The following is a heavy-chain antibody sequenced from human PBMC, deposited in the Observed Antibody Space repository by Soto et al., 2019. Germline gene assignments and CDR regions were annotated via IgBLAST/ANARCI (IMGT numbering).Heavy chain of an antibody. Sequence: ASVKVSCKASGYTFTSYDINWVRQATGQGLEWMGWMNPNSGNTGYAQKFQGRVTMTRNTSISTAYMELSSLRSEDTAVYYCAGHLRYYDYIWGSYRYFDFWGQGTLVTVSS. CDR2: MNPNSGNT. D-gene: IGHD3-16*02. CDR3: AGHLRYYDYIWGSYRYFDF. CDR1: GYTFTSYD. J-gene: IGHJ4*02. V-gene: IGHV1-8*01.